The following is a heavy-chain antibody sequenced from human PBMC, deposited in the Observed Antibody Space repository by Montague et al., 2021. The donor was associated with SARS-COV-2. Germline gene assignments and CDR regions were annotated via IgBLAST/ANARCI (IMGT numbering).Heavy chain of an antibody. Sequence: SLRLSCAASGFTFSSYAMHWVRQAPGKGLEWVAVISYDGSNKYYADSVKGRFTISRDNSKNTLYLQMNSLRAEDTAVYYCARVGSESYYGYFDYWGQGTLVTVSS. CDR2: ISYDGSNK. D-gene: IGHD1-26*01. CDR1: GFTFSSYA. V-gene: IGHV3-30*04. J-gene: IGHJ4*02. CDR3: ARVGSESYYGYFDY.